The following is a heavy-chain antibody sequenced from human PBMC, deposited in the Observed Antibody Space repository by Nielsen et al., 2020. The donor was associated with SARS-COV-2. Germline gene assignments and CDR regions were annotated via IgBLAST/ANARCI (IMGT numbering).Heavy chain of an antibody. V-gene: IGHV3-30-3*01. D-gene: IGHD2-15*01. CDR1: GFTFSSYA. CDR2: ISYDGSNK. J-gene: IGHJ4*02. Sequence: GESLKISCAASGFTFSSYAMHWVRQAPGKGLEWVAVISYDGSNKCYADSVKGRFTISRDNSKNTLYLQMNSLRAEDTAVYYCARGGVWGCSGGSCYGDYWGQGTLVTVSS. CDR3: ARGGVWGCSGGSCYGDY.